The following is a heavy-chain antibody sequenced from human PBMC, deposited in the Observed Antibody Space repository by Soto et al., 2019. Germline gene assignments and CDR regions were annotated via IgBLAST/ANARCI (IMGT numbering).Heavy chain of an antibody. D-gene: IGHD3-22*01. CDR1: GGSISSYY. Sequence: SETLSLTCTVSGGSISSYYWSWIRQPPGKGLEWIGYIYYSGSTNYNPSLKSRVTISVDTSKNQFSLKLSSVTAADTAVYYCARASGYYYDSSGYYYPGSVDYWGQGTLVTVSS. CDR3: ARASGYYYDSSGYYYPGSVDY. V-gene: IGHV4-59*01. CDR2: IYYSGST. J-gene: IGHJ4*02.